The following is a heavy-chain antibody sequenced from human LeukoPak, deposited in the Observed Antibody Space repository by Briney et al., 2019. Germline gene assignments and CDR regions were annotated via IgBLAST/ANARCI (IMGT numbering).Heavy chain of an antibody. CDR3: AKVGVVVPAAIVNWFDP. D-gene: IGHD2-2*01. CDR2: IRYDGSNT. V-gene: IGHV3-30*02. Sequence: GGSLRLSCAASGFTFSSYGMHWVRQAPGKGLEWVAFIRYDGSNTYYADSVKGRFTISRDNSKNTLYLQMNSLRAEDTAVYYCAKVGVVVPAAIVNWFDPWGQGTLVTVSS. CDR1: GFTFSSYG. J-gene: IGHJ5*02.